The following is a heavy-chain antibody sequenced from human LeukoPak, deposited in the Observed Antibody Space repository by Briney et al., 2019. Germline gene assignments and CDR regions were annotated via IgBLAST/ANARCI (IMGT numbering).Heavy chain of an antibody. D-gene: IGHD1-26*01. Sequence: SETLSLTCSVSGGSISSSSYYWGWIRQPPEKGLEWIGSIYYSGSTYYNPSLKSRVTISVDTSKIQFSLKLSSVTAAGTAVYYCARHPKKNGIVGATIYDWGQGTLVTVSS. CDR3: ARHPKKNGIVGATIYD. J-gene: IGHJ4*02. CDR1: GGSISSSSYY. CDR2: IYYSGST. V-gene: IGHV4-39*01.